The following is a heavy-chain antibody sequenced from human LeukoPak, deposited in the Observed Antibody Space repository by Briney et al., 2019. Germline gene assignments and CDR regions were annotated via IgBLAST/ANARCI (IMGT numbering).Heavy chain of an antibody. J-gene: IGHJ4*02. CDR3: ARVQRWLQLRYYFDY. Sequence: ASVKVSCKASGYTFTSYYMHWVRQAPGQGLEWMGIINPSDGSTSYAQKFQGRVTMTRDTSTSTVYMELSSLRSEDTAVYYCARVQRWLQLRYYFDYWGQGTLVTVSS. CDR2: INPSDGST. D-gene: IGHD5-24*01. V-gene: IGHV1-46*03. CDR1: GYTFTSYY.